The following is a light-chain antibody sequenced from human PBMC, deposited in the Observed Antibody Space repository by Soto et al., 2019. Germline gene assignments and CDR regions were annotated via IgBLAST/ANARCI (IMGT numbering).Light chain of an antibody. Sequence: QSALTQPRSVSGSPGQSVTISCTGSSSDVGRYNYVSWYQQHPGKAPKLMIYEVSNRPSGVSNRFSGSQSGNTASLTISGLQAEDEANYYCSSYTTSNTPLYVFGTGTKLTVL. J-gene: IGLJ1*01. V-gene: IGLV2-14*01. CDR3: SSYTTSNTPLYV. CDR2: EVS. CDR1: SSDVGRYNY.